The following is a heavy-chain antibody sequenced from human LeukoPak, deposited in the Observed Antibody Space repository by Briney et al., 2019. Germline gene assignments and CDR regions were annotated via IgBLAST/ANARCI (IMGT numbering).Heavy chain of an antibody. D-gene: IGHD2-2*01. CDR3: ERDEARYCSSTSCYGTLRQY. CDR1: GGTFSSYA. Sequence: ASLKVSCTASGGTFSSYAISWVRQAPGQGLEWMGRIFPIFGVANYAQTLQGRVTITADNSTSTAYMKLSSLRSEDTAVYYCERDEARYCSSTSCYGTLRQYWGQGTLVTVSS. V-gene: IGHV1-69*04. CDR2: IFPIFGVA. J-gene: IGHJ4*02.